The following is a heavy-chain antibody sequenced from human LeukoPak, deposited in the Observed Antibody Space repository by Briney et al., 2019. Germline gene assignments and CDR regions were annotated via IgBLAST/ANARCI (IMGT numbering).Heavy chain of an antibody. D-gene: IGHD3-22*01. V-gene: IGHV3-74*01. CDR3: ARVAVWDSSGYLFDY. CDR1: GFPFSSSW. Sequence: GGSLRLSCAASGFPFSSSWMHGVRQAPGKGLVWVSRINSDGSSTSYADSVKGRFALSRDNSKNTLYLQMNSLRAEDTAVYYCARVAVWDSSGYLFDYWGQGTLVTVSS. CDR2: INSDGSST. J-gene: IGHJ4*02.